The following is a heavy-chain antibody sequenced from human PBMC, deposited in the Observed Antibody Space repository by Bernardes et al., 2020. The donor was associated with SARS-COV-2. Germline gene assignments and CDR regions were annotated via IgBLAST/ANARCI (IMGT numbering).Heavy chain of an antibody. CDR1: GFTFSSYS. D-gene: IGHD3-22*01. Sequence: GSLRLSCAASGFTFSSYSMNWVRQAPGKGLEWVSSISSSSSYIYYADSVKGRFTISRDNAKNSLYLQMNSLRAEDTAVYYCARGWRSGSDYYDSRYNWFDPWGQGTLVTVSS. V-gene: IGHV3-21*01. J-gene: IGHJ5*02. CDR3: ARGWRSGSDYYDSRYNWFDP. CDR2: ISSSSSYI.